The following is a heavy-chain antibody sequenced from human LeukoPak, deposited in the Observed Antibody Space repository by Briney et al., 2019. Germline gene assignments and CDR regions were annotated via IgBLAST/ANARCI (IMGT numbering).Heavy chain of an antibody. CDR2: INPNSGGT. CDR3: ARELPSSTYFDY. CDR1: GYTFTGYY. J-gene: IGHJ4*02. V-gene: IGHV1-2*02. Sequence: ASVKVSCKASGYTFTGYYIHWVRQAPGQGLEWMGWINPNSGGTKYAQKFQGRVTMTRATSISTVYMELSSLITDDTAMYFCARELPSSTYFDYWGQGALVTVSS.